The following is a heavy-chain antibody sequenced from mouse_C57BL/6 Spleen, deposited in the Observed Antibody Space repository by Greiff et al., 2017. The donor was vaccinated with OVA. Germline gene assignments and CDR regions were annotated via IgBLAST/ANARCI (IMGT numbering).Heavy chain of an antibody. CDR3: ARSGFYYDYDSWFAY. V-gene: IGHV1-4*01. CDR2: INPSSGYT. CDR1: GYTFTSYT. D-gene: IGHD2-4*01. J-gene: IGHJ3*01. Sequence: QVQLQQSGAELARPGASVKMSCKASGYTFTSYTMHWVKQRPGQGLEWIGYINPSSGYTKYNQKFKDKATLTADKSSSTAYMQLSSLTSEDSAVYYCARSGFYYDYDSWFAYWGQGTLVTVSA.